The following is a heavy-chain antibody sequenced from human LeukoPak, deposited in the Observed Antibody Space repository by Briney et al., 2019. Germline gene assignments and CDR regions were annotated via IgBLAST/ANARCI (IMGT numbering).Heavy chain of an antibody. D-gene: IGHD2-15*01. CDR3: AREYCSGGSCYQDAPLGY. CDR2: IKQDGSEK. V-gene: IGHV3-7*03. CDR1: GFTFSSYW. Sequence: GGSLRLSCAASGFTFSSYWMSWVRHAPGKGLERVANIKQDGSEKYYVDSVKGRFTISRDNAKNSLYLQMNSLRAEDTAVYYCAREYCSGGSCYQDAPLGYWGQGTLVTVSS. J-gene: IGHJ4*02.